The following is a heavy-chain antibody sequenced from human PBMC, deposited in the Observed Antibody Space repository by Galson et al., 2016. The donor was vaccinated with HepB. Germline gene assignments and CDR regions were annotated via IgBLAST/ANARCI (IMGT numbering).Heavy chain of an antibody. CDR2: ILYDGTNK. Sequence: SLRLSCAASGFTFSTYAIHWVRQAPGKGLQWVAAILYDGTNKYYAESVKGRFTISRDNSKKMLYLQMNSLRADDTAVYYCATGPTYSGTREIFDYWGQGTLVTVSS. CDR1: GFTFSTYA. CDR3: ATGPTYSGTREIFDY. V-gene: IGHV3-30*04. D-gene: IGHD5-12*01. J-gene: IGHJ4*02.